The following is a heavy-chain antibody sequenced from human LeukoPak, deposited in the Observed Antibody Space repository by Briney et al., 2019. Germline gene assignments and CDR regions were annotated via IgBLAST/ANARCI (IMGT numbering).Heavy chain of an antibody. D-gene: IGHD3-22*01. J-gene: IGHJ4*02. V-gene: IGHV7-4-1*02. CDR2: INTNTGNL. Sequence: ASVKVSCKASGYTFTSHGLNWVRQAPGQGLEWMGWINTNTGNLAYAQGFTGRFVFSLDTSVSTAYLQISSLEAEDTAIYFCARWYYDTTGWLDYWGQGTLVTVSS. CDR3: ARWYYDTTGWLDY. CDR1: GYTFTSHG.